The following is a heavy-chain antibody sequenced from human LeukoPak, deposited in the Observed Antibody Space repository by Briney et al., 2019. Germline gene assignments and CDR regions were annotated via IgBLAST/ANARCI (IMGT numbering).Heavy chain of an antibody. CDR3: AKAIVGATTVDY. V-gene: IGHV3-30*18. CDR2: ISYDGSNK. D-gene: IGHD1-26*01. J-gene: IGHJ4*02. CDR1: GFTFSSYG. Sequence: GGSLRLSCAASGFTFSSYGMHWVRQAPGKGLEWVAVISYDGSNKYYADSVKGRFTISRDNSKNTLYMQMNSLRAEDTAAYYCAKAIVGATTVDYWGQGTLVTVSS.